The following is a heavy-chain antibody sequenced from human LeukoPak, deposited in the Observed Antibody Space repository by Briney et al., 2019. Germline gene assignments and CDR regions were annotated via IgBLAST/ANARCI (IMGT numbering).Heavy chain of an antibody. CDR1: GGSFSGYY. D-gene: IGHD3-3*01. CDR3: AREGGFYRPLDY. Sequence: SEALSLTCAVYGGSFSGYYWSWIRQPPGKGLEWIGEVHLDGRTNYNPSLKSRLIMSVDLPENHISLKLTSVTAADTAVYYCAREGGFYRPLDYSGQGTLVTVSS. V-gene: IGHV4-34*10. J-gene: IGHJ4*02. CDR2: VHLDGRT.